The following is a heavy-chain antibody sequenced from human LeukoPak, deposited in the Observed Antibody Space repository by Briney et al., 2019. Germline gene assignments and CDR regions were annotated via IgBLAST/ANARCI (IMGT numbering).Heavy chain of an antibody. J-gene: IGHJ4*02. V-gene: IGHV1-24*01. CDR1: GYTLTELS. D-gene: IGHD3-22*01. CDR3: ATVPYYYDSSGYQWDY. Sequence: ASVTVSCKVSGYTLTELSMHWVRQAPGKGLEWMGGFDPEDGETIYAQKFQGRVTMTEDTPTDTAYMELSSLRSEDTAVYYCATVPYYYDSSGYQWDYWGQGTLVTVSS. CDR2: FDPEDGET.